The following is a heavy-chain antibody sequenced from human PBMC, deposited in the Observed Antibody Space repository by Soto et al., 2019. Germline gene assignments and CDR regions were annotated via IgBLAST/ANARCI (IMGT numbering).Heavy chain of an antibody. D-gene: IGHD1-26*01. CDR1: GGSISSYY. CDR3: ARHEQRGAYYYYYYMDV. Sequence: SETLSLTCTVSGGSISSYYWSWIRQPPGKGLEWIGYIHYSGSTNYNPSLKSRVTISVDTSKNQFSLKLSSVTAADTAVYYCARHEQRGAYYYYYYMDVWGKGTTVTVSS. V-gene: IGHV4-59*08. J-gene: IGHJ6*03. CDR2: IHYSGST.